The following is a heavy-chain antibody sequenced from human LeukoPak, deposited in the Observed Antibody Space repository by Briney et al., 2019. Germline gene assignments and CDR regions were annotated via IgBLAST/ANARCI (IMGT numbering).Heavy chain of an antibody. CDR2: IYSGDRR. Sequence: PGGSLRLSCEVSGLSVRGSYMSWVRQAPGNGLEWVSVIYSGDRRYYADSVKGRFTISRDTSKNTLYLQMNNLRADDTARYYCTRDLTGTTWSENDYWGQGTLVTVSS. V-gene: IGHV3-53*01. CDR3: TRDLTGTTWSENDY. CDR1: GLSVRGSY. D-gene: IGHD6-13*01. J-gene: IGHJ4*02.